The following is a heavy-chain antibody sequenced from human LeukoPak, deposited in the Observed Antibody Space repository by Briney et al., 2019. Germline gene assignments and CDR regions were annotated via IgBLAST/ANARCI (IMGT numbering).Heavy chain of an antibody. D-gene: IGHD2-2*02. V-gene: IGHV3-11*05. CDR3: ARDWYCSSSICYTDRNWFDP. Sequence: GGSLRLSCAASAFTVSSNYMSWVRQAPGKGLEWVSYTSTTSSYTDYADSVRGRFTISRDNANNLLYLQMNSLRPEDTAVYYCARDWYCSSSICYTDRNWFDPWGQGTLVTVSS. J-gene: IGHJ5*02. CDR1: AFTVSSNY. CDR2: TSTTSSYT.